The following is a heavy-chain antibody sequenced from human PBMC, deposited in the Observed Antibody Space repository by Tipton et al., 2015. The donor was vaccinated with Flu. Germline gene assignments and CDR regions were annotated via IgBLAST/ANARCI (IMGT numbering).Heavy chain of an antibody. V-gene: IGHV4-39*07. Sequence: TLSLTCTVSGGSISSSRYYWGWIRQPPGKGLEWIGSIYHSGTAYYNPSLKSRVTVSVDTSKNQFSLKLTSVTAADTAVYYCARVPLSGDMDVWGQGTTVTVSS. CDR1: GGSISSSRYY. D-gene: IGHD3-3*01. J-gene: IGHJ6*02. CDR3: ARVPLSGDMDV. CDR2: IYHSGTA.